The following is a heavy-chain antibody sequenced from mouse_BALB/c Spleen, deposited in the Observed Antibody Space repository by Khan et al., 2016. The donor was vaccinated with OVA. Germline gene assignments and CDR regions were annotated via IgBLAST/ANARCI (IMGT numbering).Heavy chain of an antibody. CDR1: GFSLTSYG. CDR2: IWGGGST. D-gene: IGHD1-3*01. V-gene: IGHV2-9*02. Sequence: QVQLKESGPGLVAPSQSLSSTCTVSGFSLTSYGVHWVRQPPGKGLEGLGVIWGGGSTNYNSARMSRLSISKDNSKSQVFLNMNSLQTDDTAMYYCARLEDIWGQGTTLTVSS. CDR3: ARLEDI. J-gene: IGHJ2*01.